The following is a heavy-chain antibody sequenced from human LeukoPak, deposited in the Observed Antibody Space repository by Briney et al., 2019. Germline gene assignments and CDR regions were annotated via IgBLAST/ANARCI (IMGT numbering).Heavy chain of an antibody. J-gene: IGHJ6*03. CDR2: INHSGST. Sequence: SETLSLTCAVYGGSFSGYYWSWIRQPPGKGLEWIGEINHSGSTNYNPSLKSRVTISVDTSKNQFSLKLSSVTAADTAVYYCARHGVGDPNDYYYYYMDVWGKGTTVTISS. D-gene: IGHD2-21*02. CDR1: GGSFSGYY. V-gene: IGHV4-34*01. CDR3: ARHGVGDPNDYYYYYMDV.